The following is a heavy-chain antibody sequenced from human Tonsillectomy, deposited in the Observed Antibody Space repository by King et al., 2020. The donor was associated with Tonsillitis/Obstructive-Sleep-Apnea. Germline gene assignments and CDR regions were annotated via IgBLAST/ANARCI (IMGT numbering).Heavy chain of an antibody. D-gene: IGHD3-3*01. V-gene: IGHV3-23*04. Sequence: VQLVESGGGLVQPGGSLRLSCAASGFTFSSYAMSWVRQAPGKGLEWVSAISGSGGSTYYADSVKGRFTISRDSSKNTLYLQMNSLRAEDTAVYYCAKVSYYDFWSGYYGVGSFDYWGQGTLVTVSS. CDR2: ISGSGGST. J-gene: IGHJ4*02. CDR1: GFTFSSYA. CDR3: AKVSYYDFWSGYYGVGSFDY.